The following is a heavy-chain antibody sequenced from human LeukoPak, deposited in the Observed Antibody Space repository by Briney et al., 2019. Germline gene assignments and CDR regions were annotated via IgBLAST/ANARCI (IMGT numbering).Heavy chain of an antibody. J-gene: IGHJ4*02. Sequence: GALRLSCAASGLSFSSFAMSWVRQAPARGLQWVSSMKGTGERFYADSVGGRFTLSRDDSRNTVYLQLNNLRVEDTAVYYCARASWVSSADAVRWGQGTVVTVSS. D-gene: IGHD3-16*01. CDR1: GLSFSSFA. V-gene: IGHV3-23*01. CDR2: MKGTGER. CDR3: ARASWVSSADAVR.